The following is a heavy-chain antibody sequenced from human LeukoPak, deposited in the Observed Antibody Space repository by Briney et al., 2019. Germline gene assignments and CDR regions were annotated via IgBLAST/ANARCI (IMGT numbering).Heavy chain of an antibody. D-gene: IGHD6-13*01. CDR1: GGSFSGYY. CDR2: INHSGST. V-gene: IGHV4-34*01. CDR3: ARGRYLTTGGGAAAGFLDY. Sequence: SETLSLTCAVDGGSFSGYYWNWIRQPPGKGLEWIGEINHSGSTNYNPSLKRRVTISVDTSQNQFSVRLSSVTAADTAVYYCARGRYLTTGGGAAAGFLDYWGQGTLVTVSS. J-gene: IGHJ4*02.